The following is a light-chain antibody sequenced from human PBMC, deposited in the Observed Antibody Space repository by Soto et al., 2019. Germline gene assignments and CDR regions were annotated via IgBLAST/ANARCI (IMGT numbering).Light chain of an antibody. CDR3: LSYAGNYIYV. J-gene: IGLJ1*01. CDR2: DVT. Sequence: QSALTQPGSVSGSPGQSFTISCTGTSSDIGTYNAVSWYQQNPGKAPKMMIFDVTKRPSGVPDRFSGSKSGNTASLTISGLQAEDEADYFCLSYAGNYIYVFGTGTKVTV. CDR1: SSDIGTYNA. V-gene: IGLV2-11*01.